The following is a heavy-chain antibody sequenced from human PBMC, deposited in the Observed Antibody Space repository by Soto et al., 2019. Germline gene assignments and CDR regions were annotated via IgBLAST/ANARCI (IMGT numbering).Heavy chain of an antibody. J-gene: IGHJ4*02. CDR3: AGRCDSTTCLGHFDY. Sequence: QLQLVQSGGEVKKPGSSVKVSCKASGGTFNNYVVNWVRQAPGQGLEWMGGILPIFATANYAQKFQGRVTMTADKSTSTAYMELTSLRSEDTAVYYCAGRCDSTTCLGHFDYWGQGTLVTVAS. V-gene: IGHV1-69*06. D-gene: IGHD2-2*01. CDR2: ILPIFATA. CDR1: GGTFNNYV.